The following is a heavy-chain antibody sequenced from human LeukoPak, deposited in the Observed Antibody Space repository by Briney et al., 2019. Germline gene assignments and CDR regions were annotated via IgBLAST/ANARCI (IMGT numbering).Heavy chain of an antibody. Sequence: GESLKISCKGSGYSFTSYWIGWVRQMPGKGLEWMGIIYPGDPDTRYSPSFQGQVTISADKSISTAYLQWRSLKASDTAMYYLARKFVSYYYGMDVWGQGTTVTVSS. V-gene: IGHV5-51*01. D-gene: IGHD3-16*01. CDR1: GYSFTSYW. CDR2: IYPGDPDT. J-gene: IGHJ6*02. CDR3: ARKFVSYYYGMDV.